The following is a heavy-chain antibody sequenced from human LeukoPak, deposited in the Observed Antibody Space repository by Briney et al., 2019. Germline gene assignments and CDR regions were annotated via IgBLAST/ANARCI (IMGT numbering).Heavy chain of an antibody. V-gene: IGHV4-39*07. CDR2: IYYSGST. CDR3: ARDRHKLGAIDP. J-gene: IGHJ5*02. D-gene: IGHD1-7*01. CDR1: GGSISSSSYY. Sequence: PSETLSLTCTVSGGSISSSSYYWGWIRQPPGKGLEWIGSIYYSGSTYYNPSLKSRVTISVDTSKNQFSLKLSSVTAADTAVYYCARDRHKLGAIDPWGQGTLVTVSS.